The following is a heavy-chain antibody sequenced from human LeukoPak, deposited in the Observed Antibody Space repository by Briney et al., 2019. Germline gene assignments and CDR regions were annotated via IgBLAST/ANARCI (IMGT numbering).Heavy chain of an antibody. V-gene: IGHV4-34*01. CDR3: ARFGSGWWYNDY. D-gene: IGHD6-19*01. CDR1: GGSFSGYY. Sequence: SETLSLTCAVYGGSFSGYYWSWIRQPPGKGLEWIGEINHSGSTNYNPSLNSRVTISIDTSKNQFSLKLSSVTAADTAVYYCARFGSGWWYNDYWGQGTLVTVSS. J-gene: IGHJ4*02. CDR2: INHSGST.